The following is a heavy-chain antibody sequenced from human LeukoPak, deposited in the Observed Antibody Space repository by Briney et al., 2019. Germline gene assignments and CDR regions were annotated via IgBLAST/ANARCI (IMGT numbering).Heavy chain of an antibody. D-gene: IGHD3-10*02. CDR1: GASIRSRY. Sequence: PSETLSLTCTVSGASIRSRYWNWIRQPPGKGLEWIGYIYYSGSTNYNPSLKSRVTMSVDASGNQFSLKLRSVTAADTAVYYCAGAFVRAGYHYQYSIEGWGKGTKVTVSS. J-gene: IGHJ6*03. V-gene: IGHV4-59*11. CDR3: AGAFVRAGYHYQYSIEG. CDR2: IYYSGST.